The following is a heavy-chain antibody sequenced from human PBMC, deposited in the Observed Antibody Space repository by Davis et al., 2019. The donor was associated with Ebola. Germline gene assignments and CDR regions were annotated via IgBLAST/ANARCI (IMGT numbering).Heavy chain of an antibody. Sequence: PGGSLRLSCAASGFTVSSNYMSWVRQAPGKGLEWVSVIYSGGSTYYADSVKGRFTISRDNSKNTLYLQMNSLRAEDTAVYYCARDNRIQLWFYGAFDIWGQGTMVTVSS. D-gene: IGHD5-18*01. CDR3: ARDNRIQLWFYGAFDI. V-gene: IGHV3-53*01. CDR2: IYSGGST. J-gene: IGHJ3*02. CDR1: GFTVSSNY.